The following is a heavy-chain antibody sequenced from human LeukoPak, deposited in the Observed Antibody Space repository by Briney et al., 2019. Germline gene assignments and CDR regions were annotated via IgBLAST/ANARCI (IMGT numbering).Heavy chain of an antibody. CDR3: ARVLSRGYSGYDLWNYYYYHMDV. J-gene: IGHJ6*03. CDR2: IYSVVST. Sequence: GGSLRLSCAASGFTVSSNYMSWVRQAPGEGLEWVSVIYSVVSTYYADSVKGRFTSSRDNSKNTLYLQMNSLRAEDTAVYYCARVLSRGYSGYDLWNYYYYHMDVWGKGTTVTVSS. V-gene: IGHV3-53*01. CDR1: GFTVSSNY. D-gene: IGHD5-12*01.